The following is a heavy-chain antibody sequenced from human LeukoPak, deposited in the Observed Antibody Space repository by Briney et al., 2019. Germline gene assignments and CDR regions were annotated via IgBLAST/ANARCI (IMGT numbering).Heavy chain of an antibody. D-gene: IGHD2-2*01. J-gene: IGHJ5*02. CDR2: IYPGDSDT. V-gene: IGHV5-51*03. Sequence: PGESLKISCKGSGYSFTSYWIGWVRQMPGKGLEWMGIIYPGDSDTRYSPSFQGQVTISADKSISTAYLQWSSLKASDTAMYYCARGGVEVPAAYGFDNWFDPWGQGTLVTVSS. CDR3: ARGGVEVPAAYGFDNWFDP. CDR1: GYSFTSYW.